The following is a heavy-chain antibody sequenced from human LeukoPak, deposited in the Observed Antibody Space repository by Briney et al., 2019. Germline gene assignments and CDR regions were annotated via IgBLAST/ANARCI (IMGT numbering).Heavy chain of an antibody. CDR3: ARQLVATGIDY. CDR1: GGSISSYY. V-gene: IGHV4-59*08. J-gene: IGHJ4*02. D-gene: IGHD5-12*01. Sequence: PSETLSLTCTVSGGSISSYYWSWIRQPPGKGLEWIGYIYYSGSTNYNPSLKSRVTISVDTSKNQFSLRLSSVTAADTAVYYCARQLVATGIDYWGQGTLVTVSS. CDR2: IYYSGST.